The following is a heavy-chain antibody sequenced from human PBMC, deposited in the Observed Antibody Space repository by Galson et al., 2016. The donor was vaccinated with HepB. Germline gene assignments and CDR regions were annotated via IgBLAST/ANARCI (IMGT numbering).Heavy chain of an antibody. Sequence: SLRLSCAASGFTFSDYYMTWIRQAPGKGLEWVSYISSSGNVIYYADSVKGRFTISRDNAENSLYLQMNSLRVEDTAIYYCARESYNRFDPWGQGTLVTVSS. CDR1: GFTFSDYY. V-gene: IGHV3-11*04. J-gene: IGHJ5*02. CDR3: ARESYNRFDP. CDR2: ISSSGNVI.